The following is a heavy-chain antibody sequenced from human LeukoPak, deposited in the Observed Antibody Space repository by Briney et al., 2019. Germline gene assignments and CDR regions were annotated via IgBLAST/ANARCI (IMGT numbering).Heavy chain of an antibody. CDR2: ISGSGGYT. J-gene: IGHJ6*03. CDR1: GFTFSSYA. Sequence: GGSLRLSCADSGFTFSSYAMRWVRQAPGKVLEWVSGISGSGGYTYNADSVKGRLTISRDNSKNTLYLQMNSLRAEDTAVYYCARDRSVSQYYMAVWGKRATVTVSS. CDR3: ARDRSVSQYYMAV. V-gene: IGHV3-23*01. D-gene: IGHD5/OR15-5a*01.